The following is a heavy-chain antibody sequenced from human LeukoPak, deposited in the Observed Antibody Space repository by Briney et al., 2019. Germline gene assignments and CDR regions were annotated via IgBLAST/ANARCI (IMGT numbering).Heavy chain of an antibody. CDR3: ASGLSSIAARNAFDI. V-gene: IGHV3-74*01. CDR1: GFTFSSYW. Sequence: GGTLRLSCAASGFTFSSYWMHWVRQAPGKGLVWVSRINSDGSSTSYADSVKGRFTISRDNAKNTMYLQMNSLRAEDTAVYYCASGLSSIAARNAFDIWGQGTMVTVSS. CDR2: INSDGSST. D-gene: IGHD6-6*01. J-gene: IGHJ3*02.